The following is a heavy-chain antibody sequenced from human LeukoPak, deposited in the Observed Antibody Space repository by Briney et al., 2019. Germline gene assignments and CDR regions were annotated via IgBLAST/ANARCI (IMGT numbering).Heavy chain of an antibody. Sequence: GESLKISCKGSGYSFTSYWIGWVRQMPGKGLEWMGIIYPGDSDTRYSPSFQGQVTISADKSISTAYLQWSSLRSEDTAVYYCASSSNPFNYWGQGTLVTVSS. CDR1: GYSFTSYW. CDR3: ASSSNPFNY. CDR2: IYPGDSDT. J-gene: IGHJ4*02. V-gene: IGHV5-51*01.